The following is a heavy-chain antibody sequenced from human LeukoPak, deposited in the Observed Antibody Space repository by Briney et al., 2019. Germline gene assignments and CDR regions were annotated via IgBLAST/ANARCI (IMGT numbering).Heavy chain of an antibody. Sequence: SHTLSLTCVVSGDSVSNNSAAWTWIRQSRSRGLEGLVTTYYRSKWFNGYAVSVKGRITITQDTSKNQFSLQMNFVIPEDTAVYYCVRGTLTSFDLWGRGTLVTVSS. CDR2: TYYRSKWFN. J-gene: IGHJ2*01. D-gene: IGHD3-9*01. V-gene: IGHV6-1*01. CDR3: VRGTLTSFDL. CDR1: GDSVSNNSAA.